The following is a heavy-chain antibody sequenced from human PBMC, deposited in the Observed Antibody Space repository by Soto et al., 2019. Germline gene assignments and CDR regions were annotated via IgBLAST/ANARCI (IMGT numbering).Heavy chain of an antibody. CDR3: ARDREAAAHYYYYGMDV. Sequence: SETLSLTCTVSGGSISSYYWSWIRQPPGKGLEWIGYIYYSGSTNYNPSLKSRVTISVDTSKNQFSLKLSSVTAADTAVYSCARDREAAAHYYYYGMDVWGQGTRVTVSS. D-gene: IGHD6-13*01. CDR2: IYYSGST. CDR1: GGSISSYY. J-gene: IGHJ6*02. V-gene: IGHV4-59*01.